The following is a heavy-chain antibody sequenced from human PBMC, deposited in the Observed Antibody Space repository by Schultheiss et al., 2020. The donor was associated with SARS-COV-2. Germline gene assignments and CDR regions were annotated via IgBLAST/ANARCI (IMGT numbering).Heavy chain of an antibody. D-gene: IGHD6-13*01. Sequence: SQTLSLTCAVYGGSFSGYYWSWIRQPPGKGLEWIGYIYYSGSTNYNPSLKSRVTISVDTSKNQFSLKLSSVTAADTAVYYCARQGWQQLAFFDFWGQGALVTVSS. CDR2: IYYSGST. J-gene: IGHJ4*02. CDR3: ARQGWQQLAFFDF. V-gene: IGHV4-34*01. CDR1: GGSFSGYY.